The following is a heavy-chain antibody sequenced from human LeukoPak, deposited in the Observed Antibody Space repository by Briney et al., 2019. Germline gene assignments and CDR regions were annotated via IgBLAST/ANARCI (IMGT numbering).Heavy chain of an antibody. J-gene: IGHJ3*02. Sequence: PGGSLRLSCAASGFTFSSYDMHWVRQAPGKGLEGVAVISYDGSNKYYAASVKGRFTISRDNSKNTLYLQMNSLRAEDTAMYYCAKDRANSGDYQDAFDIWGQGTMVTVSS. CDR1: GFTFSSYD. CDR2: ISYDGSNK. D-gene: IGHD4-17*01. V-gene: IGHV3-30*18. CDR3: AKDRANSGDYQDAFDI.